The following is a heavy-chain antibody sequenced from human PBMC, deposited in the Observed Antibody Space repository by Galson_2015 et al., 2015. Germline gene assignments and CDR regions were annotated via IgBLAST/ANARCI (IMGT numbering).Heavy chain of an antibody. Sequence: SETLSLTCAVYGGSFSGYYWSWIRQPPGKGLEWIGEINHSGSTNYNPSLKSRVTISVDTSKNQFSLKLSSVTAADTAVYYCARKGQQWLVRSWFDPWGQGTLVTVSS. V-gene: IGHV4-34*01. CDR2: INHSGST. CDR1: GGSFSGYY. D-gene: IGHD6-19*01. J-gene: IGHJ5*02. CDR3: ARKGQQWLVRSWFDP.